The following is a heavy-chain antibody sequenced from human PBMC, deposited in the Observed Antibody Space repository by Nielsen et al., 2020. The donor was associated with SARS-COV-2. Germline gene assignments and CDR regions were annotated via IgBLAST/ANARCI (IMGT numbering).Heavy chain of an antibody. D-gene: IGHD6-19*01. CDR1: GFTFSSYA. V-gene: IGHV3-23*01. CDR3: AKDREEWLAYFDY. CDR2: MSGFGGST. J-gene: IGHJ4*02. Sequence: GESLKISCAASGFTFSSYAMSWVRQTPGKGLECVSVMSGFGGSTYYADSVKGRFTISRDNSKNTLYLQMNSLRAEDTAVYYCAKDREEWLAYFDYWGQGTLVTVST.